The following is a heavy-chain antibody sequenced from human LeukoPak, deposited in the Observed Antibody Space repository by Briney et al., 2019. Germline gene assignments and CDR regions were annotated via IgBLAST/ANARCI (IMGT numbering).Heavy chain of an antibody. Sequence: EASVKVSCKASGYTFTSYDINWVRQATGQGLEWMGWMNPNSGNTGYAQKFQGRVTMTRDMSTSTVYMELSSLRSEDTAVYYCARAPGIAVAGDNWFDPWGQGTLVTVSS. CDR2: MNPNSGNT. CDR3: ARAPGIAVAGDNWFDP. CDR1: GYTFTSYD. V-gene: IGHV1-8*02. J-gene: IGHJ5*02. D-gene: IGHD6-19*01.